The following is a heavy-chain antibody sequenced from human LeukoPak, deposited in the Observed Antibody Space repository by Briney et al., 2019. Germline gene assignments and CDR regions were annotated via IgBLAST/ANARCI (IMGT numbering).Heavy chain of an antibody. CDR3: ARALYYYDPVDY. CDR1: GYTFTSYG. Sequence: ASVKVSCKTSGYTFTSYGISWVRQAPGQGLEWMGWISAYNGNTNYAQKLQGRVTMTTDTSTSTAYMELRSLRSDDTAVYYCARALYYYDPVDYWGQGTLVTVSS. CDR2: ISAYNGNT. V-gene: IGHV1-18*01. J-gene: IGHJ4*02. D-gene: IGHD3-22*01.